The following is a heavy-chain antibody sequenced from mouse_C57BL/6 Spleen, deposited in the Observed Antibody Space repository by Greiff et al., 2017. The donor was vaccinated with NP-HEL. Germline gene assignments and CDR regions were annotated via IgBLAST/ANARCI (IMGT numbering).Heavy chain of an antibody. J-gene: IGHJ2*01. CDR3: ASMASYYYGSSSFDY. V-gene: IGHV1-64*01. CDR2: IHPNSGST. CDR1: GYTFTSYW. Sequence: QVQLQQPGAELVKPGASVKLSCKASGYTFTSYWMHWVKQRPGQGLEWIGMIHPNSGSTNYNEKFKSKATLTVDKSSSTAYMQLSSLTSEDSAVYYCASMASYYYGSSSFDYWGQGTTLTVSS. D-gene: IGHD1-1*01.